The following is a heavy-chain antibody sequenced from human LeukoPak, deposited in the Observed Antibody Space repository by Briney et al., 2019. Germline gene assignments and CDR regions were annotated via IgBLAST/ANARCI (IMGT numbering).Heavy chain of an antibody. CDR3: ARDRVEGLGLDNAFDI. J-gene: IGHJ3*02. Sequence: GASVKVSCKASGGIFSRYAISWVRQAPGQGLEWMGGIIPIFGTANYAQKFQGRVTITADESTSTAYMELSSLRSEDTAVYFCARDRVEGLGLDNAFDIWGQGTVVTVSS. CDR2: IIPIFGTA. V-gene: IGHV1-69*13. CDR1: GGIFSRYA. D-gene: IGHD3/OR15-3a*01.